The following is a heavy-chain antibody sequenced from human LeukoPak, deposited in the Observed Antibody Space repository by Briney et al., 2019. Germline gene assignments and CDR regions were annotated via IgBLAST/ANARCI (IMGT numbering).Heavy chain of an antibody. CDR1: GGSITTTNW. J-gene: IGHJ4*02. V-gene: IGHV4-4*02. CDR3: TRESGAFSPFGF. Sequence: PSETLSLTCAVSGGSITTTNWWSWVRQPPGKGLEWIGEVHLSGATNYNPSPESRVSMSIDKSKNHLSLEVTSVTAADTAIYYCTRESGAFSPFGFWGQGTLLTVSS. CDR2: VHLSGAT. D-gene: IGHD1-26*01.